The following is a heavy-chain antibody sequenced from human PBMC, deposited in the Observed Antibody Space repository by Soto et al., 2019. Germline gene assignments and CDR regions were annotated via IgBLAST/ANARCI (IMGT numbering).Heavy chain of an antibody. J-gene: IGHJ4*02. D-gene: IGHD2-15*01. CDR3: ARYTENTPRFDY. CDR2: IYHSGST. CDR1: SGSISSSNW. Sequence: QVQLQESGPGLVKPSGTLSLTCAVSSGSISSSNWWSWVRQPPGKGLEWIGEIYHSGSTNYNPSLKSRVTISVEKSKIPFSLKLSSVTAADTAVYYCARYTENTPRFDYWGQGTLVTVSS. V-gene: IGHV4-4*02.